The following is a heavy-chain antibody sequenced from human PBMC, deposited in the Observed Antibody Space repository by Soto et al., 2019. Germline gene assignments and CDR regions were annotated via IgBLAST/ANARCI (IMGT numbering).Heavy chain of an antibody. Sequence: GGSLRLSCAASGFTFSSYGMHWVRQAPGKGLEWVAVIWYDGSNKYYADSVKGRFTISRDNSKNTLYLQMNSLRAEDTAVYYCARDYEDYYGSGRSLNVWGQGTTVTVSS. CDR2: IWYDGSNK. D-gene: IGHD3-10*01. CDR3: ARDYEDYYGSGRSLNV. CDR1: GFTFSSYG. V-gene: IGHV3-33*01. J-gene: IGHJ6*02.